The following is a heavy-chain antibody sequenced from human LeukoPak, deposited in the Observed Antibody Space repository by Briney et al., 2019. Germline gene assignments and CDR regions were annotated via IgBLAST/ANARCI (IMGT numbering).Heavy chain of an antibody. CDR3: ARDLYYYGSGNYDPGFPDY. D-gene: IGHD3-10*01. Sequence: GGSLRLSCAASGFTFSIYEMNWVRQAPGKGLEWVSYISSSRSNTIYYADSVKGRFTISRDDAKNSLYLQMNSLRAEDTAVYYCARDLYYYGSGNYDPGFPDYWGQGTLVTVSS. CDR1: GFTFSIYE. J-gene: IGHJ4*02. CDR2: ISSSRSNTI. V-gene: IGHV3-48*03.